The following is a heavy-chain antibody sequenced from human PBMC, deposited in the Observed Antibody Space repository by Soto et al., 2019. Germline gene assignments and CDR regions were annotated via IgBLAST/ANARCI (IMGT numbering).Heavy chain of an antibody. J-gene: IGHJ4*02. CDR1: GGSLSSSSYY. Sequence: SETLSLTCTVSGGSLSSSSYYWGWIRQPPGKGLEWIGSIYYSGSTYYNPSLKSRFTISVDTSKNQFSLKLSSVTAADTAVYYCATGVAAEYYYDGRGHYSDYYWGQGTLVTVSS. V-gene: IGHV4-39*01. CDR3: ATGVAAEYYYDGRGHYSDYY. D-gene: IGHD3-22*01. CDR2: IYYSGST.